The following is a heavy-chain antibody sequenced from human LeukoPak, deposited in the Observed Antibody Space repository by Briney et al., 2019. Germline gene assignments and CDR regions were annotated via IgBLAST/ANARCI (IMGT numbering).Heavy chain of an antibody. CDR1: GFTFSSYE. Sequence: QPGGSLRLSCAASGFTFSSYEMNWVRQAPGKGLEWVSYISSSGSTIYYADSVKGRFTISRDNAKNSLYLQMNSLRAEDTAVYYCARGYCSGGSCYPIFAFDIWGQGTMVTVSS. D-gene: IGHD2-15*01. CDR3: ARGYCSGGSCYPIFAFDI. J-gene: IGHJ3*02. CDR2: ISSSGSTI. V-gene: IGHV3-48*03.